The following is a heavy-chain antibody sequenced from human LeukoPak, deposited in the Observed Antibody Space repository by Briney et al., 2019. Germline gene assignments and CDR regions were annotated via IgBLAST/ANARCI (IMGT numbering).Heavy chain of an antibody. CDR3: AKTGDYFDSTDYYRPDAFDI. D-gene: IGHD3-22*01. CDR1: GITFSTYA. CDR2: ISGSGSMT. Sequence: GGSLRLSCAGSGITFSTYAMTWVRQAPGKGLEWVSAISGSGSMTYYADSVKGRFTISRDKSNSTLYLQMNSLRAEDTALYYCAKTGDYFDSTDYYRPDAFDIWGQGTMVTVSS. V-gene: IGHV3-23*01. J-gene: IGHJ3*02.